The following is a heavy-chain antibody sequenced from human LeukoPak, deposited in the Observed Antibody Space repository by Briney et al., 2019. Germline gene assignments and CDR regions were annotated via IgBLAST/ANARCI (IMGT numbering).Heavy chain of an antibody. CDR3: AREQSGTRGWYTVDY. V-gene: IGHV3-23*01. J-gene: IGHJ4*02. Sequence: GGSLRLSCAASGFTFSTYAITRVRQGPGKGLERVSAIRPDGDRTYYANSVRGRFTISRDNSKDTVYLQINGLRVEDTAVYYCAREQSGTRGWYTVDYWGQGTLVTVSS. D-gene: IGHD6-19*01. CDR1: GFTFSTYA. CDR2: IRPDGDRT.